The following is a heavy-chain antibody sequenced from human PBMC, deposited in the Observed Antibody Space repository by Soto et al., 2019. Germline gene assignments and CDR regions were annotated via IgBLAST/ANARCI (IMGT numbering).Heavy chain of an antibody. D-gene: IGHD2-15*01. Sequence: GGSLRLSCAASGFTVSSNYMSWVRQAPGKGLEWVSVIYSGGSTYYADSVKGRFTISRHNSKNTLYLQMNSLIAEDTAVYYCAREPRYCRGGSCSITGDAYDIWGKGTMVTVSS. CDR2: IYSGGST. CDR3: AREPRYCRGGSCSITGDAYDI. J-gene: IGHJ3*02. V-gene: IGHV3-53*04. CDR1: GFTVSSNY.